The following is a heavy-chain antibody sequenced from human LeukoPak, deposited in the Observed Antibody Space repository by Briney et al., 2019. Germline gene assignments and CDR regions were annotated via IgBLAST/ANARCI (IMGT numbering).Heavy chain of an antibody. CDR2: FSCSGST. D-gene: IGHD1-1*01. CDR1: GGSISSCTYS. V-gene: IGHV4-39*07. Sequence: SETLSLTCSVSGGSISSCTYSWGWIRQPPGKGLEWIGSFSCSGSTYYNPSLKSRVTISVDTSKSQFSLYLDSVTAADTAVYYCARDWNRYAYWGQGTLVTVSS. J-gene: IGHJ4*02. CDR3: ARDWNRYAY.